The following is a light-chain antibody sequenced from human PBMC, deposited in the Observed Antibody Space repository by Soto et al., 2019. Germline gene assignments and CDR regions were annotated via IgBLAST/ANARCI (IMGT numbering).Light chain of an antibody. CDR3: QQNYSTTWT. CDR2: AAS. Sequence: DIQMTQSPSSLSASVGDRVTITCRASQGISTYLNWYQQKPGKAPKLLIYAASSLQSGVPSRFSGCGSETDFTLTISSLQPEDFAAYSCQQNYSTTWTFGQGTKVEIK. CDR1: QGISTY. J-gene: IGKJ1*01. V-gene: IGKV1-39*01.